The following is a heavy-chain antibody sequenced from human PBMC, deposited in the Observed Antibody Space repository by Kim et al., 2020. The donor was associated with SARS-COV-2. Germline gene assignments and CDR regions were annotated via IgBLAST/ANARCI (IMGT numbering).Heavy chain of an antibody. V-gene: IGHV3-11*04. CDR3: AGTYLGPAVGDY. J-gene: IGHJ4*02. Sequence: YYADSVKGRFTISRDNAKNSLYLQMNSLRAEDTAVYYCAGTYLGPAVGDYWCQGTLVTVSS. D-gene: IGHD1-26*01.